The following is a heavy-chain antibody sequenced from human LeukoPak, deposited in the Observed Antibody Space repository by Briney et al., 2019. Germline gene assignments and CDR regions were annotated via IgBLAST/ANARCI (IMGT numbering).Heavy chain of an antibody. J-gene: IGHJ6*02. CDR3: ARAVLGYCSSASCYYYYGMDV. V-gene: IGHV1-18*01. CDR2: ISAYNGNT. D-gene: IGHD2-2*01. CDR1: GYTFTSYG. Sequence: GASVKVSCKASGYTFTSYGISWVRQAPEQGLEWMGWISAYNGNTNYAQKLQGRVTMTTDTSTSTAYMELRSLRSDDTAVYYCARAVLGYCSSASCYYYYGMDVWGQGTTVTVSS.